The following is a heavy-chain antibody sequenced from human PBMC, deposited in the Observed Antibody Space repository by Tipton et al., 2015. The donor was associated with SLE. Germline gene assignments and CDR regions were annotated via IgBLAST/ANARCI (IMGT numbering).Heavy chain of an antibody. D-gene: IGHD5-12*01. Sequence: TLSLTCTVSGGSIRSSNYYWGWIRQPPGKGLEWIGSVYYSGYTFYNPSLKSRVTISGDTSKNQFSLKLSSVTAADTAVYYCARGHERHYDSPNFDIWGQGTMVTVSS. CDR2: VYYSGYT. CDR1: GGSIRSSNYY. CDR3: ARGHERHYDSPNFDI. J-gene: IGHJ3*02. V-gene: IGHV4-39*07.